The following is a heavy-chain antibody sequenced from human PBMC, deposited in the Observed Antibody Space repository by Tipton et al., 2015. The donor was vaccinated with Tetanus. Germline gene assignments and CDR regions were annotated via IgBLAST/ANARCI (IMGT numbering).Heavy chain of an antibody. D-gene: IGHD6-13*01. Sequence: QSGAEVKKPGASVKVSCKASGYTFTSYGISWVRQAPGQGLEWMGWISAYNGNTNYAQKLQGRVTMTTDTSTSTAYMELRSLRSDDTAVYCCARDHRSGIAAAAWFDPWGQGTLVTVSS. CDR1: GYTFTSYG. J-gene: IGHJ5*02. V-gene: IGHV1-18*01. CDR2: ISAYNGNT. CDR3: ARDHRSGIAAAAWFDP.